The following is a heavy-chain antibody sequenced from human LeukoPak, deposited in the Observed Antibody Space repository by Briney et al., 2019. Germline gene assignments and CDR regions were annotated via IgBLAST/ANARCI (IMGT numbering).Heavy chain of an antibody. D-gene: IGHD2-2*01. CDR2: ISYDGSNK. Sequence: PGRSLRLSCAASGFTFSSYAMHWVRQAPGKGLEWVAVISYDGSNKYYADSVKGRFTISRDNSKNTLYLQMNSLRAEDTAVYYCARETGYCSSTSCPFDYWGQGTLVTVSS. J-gene: IGHJ4*02. CDR3: ARETGYCSSTSCPFDY. CDR1: GFTFSSYA. V-gene: IGHV3-30*01.